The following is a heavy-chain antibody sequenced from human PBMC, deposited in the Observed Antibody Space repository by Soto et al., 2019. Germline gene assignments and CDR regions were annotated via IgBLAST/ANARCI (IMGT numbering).Heavy chain of an antibody. V-gene: IGHV3-33*01. D-gene: IGHD6-19*01. CDR2: IWYDGSNK. J-gene: IGHJ6*02. CDR1: GFTFSSYG. Sequence: QVQLVESGGGVVQPGRSLRLSCAASGFTFSSYGMHWVRQAPGKGLEWVAVIWYDGSNKYYADSVKGRFTISRDNSKNTLYLQMNSLRAEDTAVYYCAREPRAVAGTGSIYYGMDVWGQGTTVTVSS. CDR3: AREPRAVAGTGSIYYGMDV.